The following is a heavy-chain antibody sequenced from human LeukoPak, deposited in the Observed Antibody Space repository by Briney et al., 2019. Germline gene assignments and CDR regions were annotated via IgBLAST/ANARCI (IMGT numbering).Heavy chain of an antibody. CDR3: ARGRPRIVVVPAAMVGP. Sequence: ASVKVSCKASGYTFTGYYMHWVRQAPGQGLEWMGIINPSGGSTSYAQKFQGRVTMTRDTSTSTVYMELSSLRSEDTAVYYCARGRPRIVVVPAAMVGPWGQGTLVTVSS. CDR1: GYTFTGYY. CDR2: INPSGGST. J-gene: IGHJ5*02. D-gene: IGHD2-2*01. V-gene: IGHV1-46*01.